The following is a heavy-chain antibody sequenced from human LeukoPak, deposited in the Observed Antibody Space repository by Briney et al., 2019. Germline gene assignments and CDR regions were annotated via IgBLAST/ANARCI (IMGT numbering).Heavy chain of an antibody. CDR1: GYSFTSYW. CDR3: ARDEGATYYDFWSGYYRGGSDY. CDR2: IYPGDSDT. V-gene: IGHV5-51*01. D-gene: IGHD3-3*01. J-gene: IGHJ4*02. Sequence: GESLKISCKGSGYSFTSYWIGWVRQMPGKGLEWMGIIYPGDSDTRYSPSFQGQVTISADKSISTAYLQWSSLKASDTAMYYCARDEGATYYDFWSGYYRGGSDYWGQGTLVTVSS.